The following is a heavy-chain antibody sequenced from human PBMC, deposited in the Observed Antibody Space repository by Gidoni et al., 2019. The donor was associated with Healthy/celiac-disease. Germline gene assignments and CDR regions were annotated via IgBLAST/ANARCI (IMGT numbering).Heavy chain of an antibody. Sequence: QVQLVESGGGLVKPGGSLRLSCAASGFTFSHYYMTWIRQAPGKGLEWVSYISSSGSTIYYADSVKGRFTISRDNAKNSLYLQMNSLRAEDTAVYYCARGYCSSTSCYPLYYYGMDVWGQGTTVTVSS. J-gene: IGHJ6*02. D-gene: IGHD2-2*01. CDR2: ISSSGSTI. V-gene: IGHV3-11*01. CDR3: ARGYCSSTSCYPLYYYGMDV. CDR1: GFTFSHYY.